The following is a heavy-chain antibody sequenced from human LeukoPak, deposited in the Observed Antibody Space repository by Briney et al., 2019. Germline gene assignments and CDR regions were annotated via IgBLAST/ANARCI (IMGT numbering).Heavy chain of an antibody. CDR1: GGSISSYY. J-gene: IGHJ5*02. Sequence: PSETLSLTCTVSGGSISSYYWSWIRLPAGKGLEWIGRIYTSGSTDYNPSLKSRVTMSVDTSKNQFSLKLSSVTAADTAVYYCARDGVTMVRGVIRAHNWFDPWGQGTLVTVSS. V-gene: IGHV4-4*07. D-gene: IGHD3-10*01. CDR2: IYTSGST. CDR3: ARDGVTMVRGVIRAHNWFDP.